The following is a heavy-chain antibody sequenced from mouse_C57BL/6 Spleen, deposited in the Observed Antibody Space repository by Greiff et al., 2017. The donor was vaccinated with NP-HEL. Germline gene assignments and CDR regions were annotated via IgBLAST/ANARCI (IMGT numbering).Heavy chain of an antibody. CDR1: GYTFTSYW. CDR2: IDPGTGST. CDR3: AGYGGYHWYFDV. V-gene: IGHV1-55*01. J-gene: IGHJ1*03. D-gene: IGHD1-1*02. Sequence: QVQLQQPGAELVMPGASVKLSCKASGYTFTSYWITWVKQRPGQGLEWIGDIDPGTGSTNYNEKFKGKATLTVDTSSSTAYMQLRSLTSEDSAVYYGAGYGGYHWYFDVWGTGSTVTVAS.